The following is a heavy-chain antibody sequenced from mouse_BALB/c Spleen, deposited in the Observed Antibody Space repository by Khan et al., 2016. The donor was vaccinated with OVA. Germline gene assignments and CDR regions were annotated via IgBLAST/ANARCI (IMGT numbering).Heavy chain of an antibody. V-gene: IGHV1-4*01. CDR1: GYTFTSHT. CDR2: INPRSGYT. CDR3: ARRTTEYALDY. Sequence: QVQLKQSGAELARPGASVKMSCKASGYTFTSHTMHWVKQRPGQGLEWIGYINPRSGYTQYNQKFNDKATLTADISSSTAYMQLSSLTSEDSAVYYCARRTTEYALDYWGQGTSVTGSS. D-gene: IGHD2-14*01. J-gene: IGHJ4*01.